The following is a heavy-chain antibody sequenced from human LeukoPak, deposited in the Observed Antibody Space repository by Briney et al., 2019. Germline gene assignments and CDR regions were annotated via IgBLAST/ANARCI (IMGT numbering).Heavy chain of an antibody. CDR2: IVVGSGNT. D-gene: IGHD3-3*01. CDR3: AGIPVFGVVLHQEPV. CDR1: GFTFTSSA. V-gene: IGHV1-58*02. Sequence: SVKVSCKASGFTFTSSAMQWVRQARGQRLEWIGWIVVGSGNTNYAQKFQERVTITRDMSTSTAYMELSSLRFDDTAVYFCAGIPVFGVVLHQEPVWGKGTTVTVSS. J-gene: IGHJ6*03.